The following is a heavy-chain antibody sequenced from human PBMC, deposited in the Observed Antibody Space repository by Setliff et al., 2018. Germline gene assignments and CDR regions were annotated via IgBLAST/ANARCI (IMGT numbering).Heavy chain of an antibody. CDR2: MYYIGSY. CDR3: ARSYHLVLTNWFDA. D-gene: IGHD1-26*01. CDR1: GDSITRSGYY. Sequence: SETLSLTCSVSGDSITRSGYYWGWVCQSPGKGLEWIGNMYYIGSYDYNPSLKSRVTISLDTSKNQFSLKLTSVTAADTAVYYCARSYHLVLTNWFDAWGQGIRVTVSS. V-gene: IGHV4-39*07. J-gene: IGHJ5*02.